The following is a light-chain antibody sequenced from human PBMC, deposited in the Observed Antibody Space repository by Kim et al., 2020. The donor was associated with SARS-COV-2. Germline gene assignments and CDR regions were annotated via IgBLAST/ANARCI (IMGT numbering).Light chain of an antibody. CDR3: NSRDSNAYVV. Sequence: SSELTQDPAVSVALGQTVRITCQGDSLRSYYATWYQQKPGQAPILFIYGKNNRPSGIPDRFSGSSSGNTASLTITGTQAGDEADYYFNSRDSNAYVVFGG. CDR2: GKN. CDR1: SLRSYY. V-gene: IGLV3-19*01. J-gene: IGLJ2*01.